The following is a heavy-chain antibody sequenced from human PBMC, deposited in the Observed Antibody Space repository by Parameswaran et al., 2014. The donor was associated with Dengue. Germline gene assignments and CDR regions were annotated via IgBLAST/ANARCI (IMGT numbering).Heavy chain of an antibody. D-gene: IGHD1-26*01. CDR2: IWYDGSNK. J-gene: IGHJ4*02. Sequence: VRQAPGKGLEWVAVIWYDGSNKYYADSVKGRFTISRDNSKNTLYLQMNSLRAEDTAVYYCARESWELLTKSYFDYWGQGTLVTVSS. V-gene: IGHV3-33*01. CDR3: ARESWELLTKSYFDY.